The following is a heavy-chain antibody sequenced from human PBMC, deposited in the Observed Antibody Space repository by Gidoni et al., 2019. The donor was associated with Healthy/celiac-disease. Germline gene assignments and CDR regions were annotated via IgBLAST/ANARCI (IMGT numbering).Heavy chain of an antibody. Sequence: QITLKESGPTLVKPTQTLTLTCTFSGFSLSTSGLGVGWIRQPPGKALKWLALIYWEDYKRYSASLKSRLTITKDTSKNQVVLTMTNMDPVYTATYYCAHRGDFWSGYSDAFDIWGQGTMVTVSS. CDR1: GFSLSTSGLG. CDR3: AHRGDFWSGYSDAFDI. J-gene: IGHJ3*02. V-gene: IGHV2-5*02. CDR2: IYWEDYK. D-gene: IGHD3-3*01.